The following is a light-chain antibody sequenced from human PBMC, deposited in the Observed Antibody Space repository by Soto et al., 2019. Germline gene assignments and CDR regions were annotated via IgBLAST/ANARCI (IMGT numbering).Light chain of an antibody. CDR1: RSNIGSNS. V-gene: IGLV1-44*01. CDR3: ASWDDRLKGYV. J-gene: IGLJ1*01. Sequence: QYVLTQPPSVSGTPGQMVIISCSGSRSNIGSNSVNWYQQLPGTAPKLLIYINDQRPSGVPDRFSGSTSGTSVSLAISGLQSEDEADYYCASWDDRLKGYVFGTGTKVTVL. CDR2: IND.